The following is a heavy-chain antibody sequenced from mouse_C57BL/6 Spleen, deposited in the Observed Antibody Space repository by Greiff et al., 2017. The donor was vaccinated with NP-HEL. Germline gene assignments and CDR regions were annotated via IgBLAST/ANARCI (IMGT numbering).Heavy chain of an antibody. CDR3: ARGPVPYAMDY. Sequence: QVQLKESGAELVRPGTSVKVSCKASGYAFTNYLIEWVKQRPGQGLEWIGVINPGSGGTNYNEKFKGKATLTADKSSSTAYMQLSSLTSEDSAVYFCARGPVPYAMDYWGQGTSVTVSS. CDR1: GYAFTNYL. CDR2: INPGSGGT. J-gene: IGHJ4*01. D-gene: IGHD5-1*01. V-gene: IGHV1-54*01.